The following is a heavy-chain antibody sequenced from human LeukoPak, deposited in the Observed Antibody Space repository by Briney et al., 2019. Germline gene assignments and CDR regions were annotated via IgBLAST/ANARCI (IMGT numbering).Heavy chain of an antibody. D-gene: IGHD3-10*01. CDR3: ARSRELLDFDN. CDR1: GYTFNDYT. J-gene: IGHJ4*02. CDR2: INPSSNAA. V-gene: IGHV1-2*02. Sequence: ASVKVSCKTSGYTFNDYTIHWVRQAPGQGLEWMGWINPSSNAANYAQRFEGRVSLTRDTSISTADMVLTSLTSDDTGVYYCARSRELLDFDNWGQGTLVSVSS.